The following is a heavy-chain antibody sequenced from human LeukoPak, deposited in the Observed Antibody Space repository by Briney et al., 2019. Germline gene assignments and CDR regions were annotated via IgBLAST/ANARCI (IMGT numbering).Heavy chain of an antibody. D-gene: IGHD1-26*01. CDR3: VRDLGGRSGH. V-gene: IGHV3-74*01. J-gene: IGHJ4*02. CDR2: INEDGSTT. Sequence: GGSLRLSCAASGFTFSSNWMHWVRQAPGKGLMWVSRINEDGSTTNYADSVKGRSTIFRDNAKNTLYLQMNSLRAEDTAVYYCVRDLGGRSGHWGQGTLVTVSS. CDR1: GFTFSSNW.